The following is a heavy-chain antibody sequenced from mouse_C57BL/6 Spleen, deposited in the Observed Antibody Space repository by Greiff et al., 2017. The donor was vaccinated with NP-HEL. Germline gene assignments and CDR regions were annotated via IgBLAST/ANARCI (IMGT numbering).Heavy chain of an antibody. CDR1: GYTFTSYW. Sequence: VQLQQSGAELVKPGASVKLSCKASGYTFTSYWMPWVKQRPGRGLEWIGRIDPNSGGTKYNEKFKSKATLTVDKPSSTAYMQLSSLTSEDSAVYYCARFSTTVVADWYFDVWGTGTTVTVSS. CDR2: IDPNSGGT. V-gene: IGHV1-72*01. J-gene: IGHJ1*03. D-gene: IGHD1-1*01. CDR3: ARFSTTVVADWYFDV.